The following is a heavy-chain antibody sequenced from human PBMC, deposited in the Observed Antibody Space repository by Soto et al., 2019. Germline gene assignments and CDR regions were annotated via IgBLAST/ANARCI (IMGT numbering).Heavy chain of an antibody. D-gene: IGHD4-17*01. CDR3: ARDHGDYVCDY. J-gene: IGHJ4*02. Sequence: SETLSLTCTVSGGSISSGDYYWSWIRQPPGKGLEWIGYIYYSGSTYYNPSLKSRVTISVDTSKNQFSLKLSSVTAADTAVYYCARDHGDYVCDYWGQGTLVTVSS. V-gene: IGHV4-30-4*01. CDR2: IYYSGST. CDR1: GGSISSGDYY.